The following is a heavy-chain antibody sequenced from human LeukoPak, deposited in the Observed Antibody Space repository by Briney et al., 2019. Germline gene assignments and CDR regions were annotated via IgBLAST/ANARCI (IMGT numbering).Heavy chain of an antibody. CDR3: AKGLVAGTTAFDY. V-gene: IGHV3-7*05. CDR2: IKRDGSEK. CDR1: GFTFSAYW. D-gene: IGHD6-19*01. Sequence: GGSLRLSCAASGFTFSAYWMTWVRQAPGKGLEWVANIKRDGSEKYYVDSVKGRFTISRDNAKNSLYLQMNSLRAEDTALYYCAKGLVAGTTAFDYWGQGTLVTVSS. J-gene: IGHJ4*02.